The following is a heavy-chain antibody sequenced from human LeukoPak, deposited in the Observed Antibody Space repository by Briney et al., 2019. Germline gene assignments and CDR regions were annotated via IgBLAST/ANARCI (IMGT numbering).Heavy chain of an antibody. J-gene: IGHJ4*02. CDR1: GFTFNSYA. D-gene: IGHD6-6*01. CDR2: ISSNGGST. Sequence: GGSLRLSCSASGFTFNSYAVHWVRQAPGKGLEYVSAISSNGGSTYYADSVKGRFTISRDNSKNTLYLQMSGLRPEDTAVYYCARDFSSSSPFDYWGQGTLVTVSS. CDR3: ARDFSSSSPFDY. V-gene: IGHV3-64D*06.